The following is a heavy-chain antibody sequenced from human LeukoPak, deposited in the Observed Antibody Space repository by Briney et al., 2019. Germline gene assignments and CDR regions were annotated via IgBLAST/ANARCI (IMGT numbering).Heavy chain of an antibody. CDR1: GFTFSSYS. CDR3: AREEYYYDSSGYYLPYYFDY. D-gene: IGHD3-22*01. Sequence: PGGSLRLSCAASGFTFSSYSMNWVRLAPGKGLEWVSYISSSSSTIYYADSVKGRFTISRDNAKNSLYLQMNSLRAEDTAVYYCAREEYYYDSSGYYLPYYFDYWGQGTLVTVSS. J-gene: IGHJ4*02. V-gene: IGHV3-48*01. CDR2: ISSSSSTI.